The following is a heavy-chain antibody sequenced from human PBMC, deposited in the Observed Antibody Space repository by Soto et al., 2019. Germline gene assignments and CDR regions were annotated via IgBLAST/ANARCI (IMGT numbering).Heavy chain of an antibody. CDR3: ARGEGNIWFGDPWYFDY. Sequence: QVQLQESGPGLVKPSQTLSLTCTVSGGSISSGGYYWSWIRQHPGKGLEWIGYIYYSGSTYYNPSLKSRVTISVDTSKNQFSLKLSSVTAADTAVYYCARGEGNIWFGDPWYFDYWGQGTLVTVSS. V-gene: IGHV4-31*03. D-gene: IGHD3-10*01. CDR2: IYYSGST. J-gene: IGHJ4*02. CDR1: GGSISSGGYY.